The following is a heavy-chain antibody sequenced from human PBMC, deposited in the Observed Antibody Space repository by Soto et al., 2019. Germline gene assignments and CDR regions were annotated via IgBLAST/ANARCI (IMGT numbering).Heavy chain of an antibody. D-gene: IGHD6-13*01. J-gene: IGHJ4*02. CDR1: GFTFSSYA. CDR2: ISGSGGST. CDR3: AKAPGRIAAAGTNFDY. Sequence: GGSLRLSCAASGFTFSSYAMSWVRQAPGKGLEWVSAISGSGGSTYYADSVKGRFTISRDNSKNTLYLQMNSLRAEDTAVYYCAKAPGRIAAAGTNFDYWGQGTLVTVSS. V-gene: IGHV3-23*01.